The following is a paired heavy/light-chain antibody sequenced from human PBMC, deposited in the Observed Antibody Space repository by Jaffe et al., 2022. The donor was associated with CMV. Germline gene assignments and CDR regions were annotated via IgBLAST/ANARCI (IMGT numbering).Heavy chain of an antibody. V-gene: IGHV3-30*18. J-gene: IGHJ4*02. CDR1: GFTFSTYG. CDR3: AKDHSNSWFYFDY. CDR2: ISYIGSNK. Sequence: QVQLVESGGGVVQPGRSLRLSCEASGFTFSTYGMHWVRQAPGKGLEWVAVISYIGSNKYYADSVKGRFTISRDNSKNTLYLQMNSLRAEDTAVYYCAKDHSNSWFYFDYWGQGTLVTVSS. D-gene: IGHD6-13*01.
Light chain of an antibody. V-gene: IGKV1-39*01. CDR3: QQSYGTPPLT. CDR1: QSISSY. CDR2: GAS. Sequence: DIQMTQSPSSLSASVGDRVTITCRASQSISSYLNWFQQKPGEAPKVLIYGASSLQSGVPSRFSGSGSGTDFTLTISSLQPEDFATYYCQQSYGTPPLTFGGGTKVEIK. J-gene: IGKJ4*01.